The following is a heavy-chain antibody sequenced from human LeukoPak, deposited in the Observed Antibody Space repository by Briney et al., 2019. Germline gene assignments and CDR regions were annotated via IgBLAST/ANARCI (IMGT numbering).Heavy chain of an antibody. J-gene: IGHJ5*02. D-gene: IGHD3-16*02. CDR3: ATAYYDYVWGSYRYHWFDP. CDR2: FDPEDGET. V-gene: IGHV1-24*01. CDR1: GYTLTELS. Sequence: ASVKVSCKVSGYTLTELSMHWVRQAPGKGLEWMGGFDPEDGETIYAQKFQGRVTMTEDTSTDTAYMELSSLRSEDTAVYYCATAYYDYVWGSYRYHWFDPWGQGTLVTVSS.